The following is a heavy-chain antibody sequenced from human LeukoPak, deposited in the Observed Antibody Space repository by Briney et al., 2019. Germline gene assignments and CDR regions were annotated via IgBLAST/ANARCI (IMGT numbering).Heavy chain of an antibody. J-gene: IGHJ2*01. CDR1: GGSISSSSYY. CDR3: ARQPGDIVLMVSPRRDWYFDL. D-gene: IGHD2-8*01. V-gene: IGHV4-39*01. Sequence: SETLSLTCTVSGGSISSSSYYWGWIRQPPGKGLEWIGSIYYSGSTYYNPSLKSRVTISVDTSKNQFSLKLSSVTAADTAVYYCARQPGDIVLMVSPRRDWYFDLWGRGTLVTVSS. CDR2: IYYSGST.